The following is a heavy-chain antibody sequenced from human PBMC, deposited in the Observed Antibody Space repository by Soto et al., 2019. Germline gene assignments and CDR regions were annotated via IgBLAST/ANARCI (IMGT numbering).Heavy chain of an antibody. Sequence: GGSLRLSCAASGFTFSDYWMHWVRQAPGKGLGWVSRINSDGSSTFYADSVKGRFTISRDNAKNTLYLQMNSLRAEDTAVYYCASSLLTPFDYWGQGTLVTVSS. CDR2: INSDGSST. J-gene: IGHJ4*02. CDR3: ASSLLTPFDY. D-gene: IGHD7-27*01. CDR1: GFTFSDYW. V-gene: IGHV3-74*01.